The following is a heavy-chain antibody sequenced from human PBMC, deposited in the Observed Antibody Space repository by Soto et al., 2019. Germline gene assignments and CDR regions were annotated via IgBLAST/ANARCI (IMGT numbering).Heavy chain of an antibody. V-gene: IGHV3-48*01. D-gene: IGHD2-2*03. CDR3: SRDLDISDAFDI. CDR1: GFTFSSYS. J-gene: IGHJ3*02. CDR2: ISSSSSTI. Sequence: GGSLRLSCAASGFTFSSYSMNWVRQAPGKGLEWVSYISSSSSTIYYADSVKGRFTISRDNAKNSLYLQMNSLRAEDTAVYYCSRDLDISDAFDIWGQGTMVTVSS.